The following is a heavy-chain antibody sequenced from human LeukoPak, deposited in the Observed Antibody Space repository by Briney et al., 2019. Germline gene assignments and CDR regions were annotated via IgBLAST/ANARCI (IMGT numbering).Heavy chain of an antibody. D-gene: IGHD4-17*01. CDR3: ARGRRYRRTVTKYYFDY. CDR2: IYYSGST. V-gene: IGHV4-39*07. CDR1: GGSISSSSYY. Sequence: PSETLSLTCTVSGGSISSSSYYWGWIRQPPGKGLEWIGSIYYSGSTYYNPSLKSRVTISVDTSKNQFSLKLSSVTAADTAVYYCARGRRYRRTVTKYYFDYWGQGTLVTVSS. J-gene: IGHJ4*02.